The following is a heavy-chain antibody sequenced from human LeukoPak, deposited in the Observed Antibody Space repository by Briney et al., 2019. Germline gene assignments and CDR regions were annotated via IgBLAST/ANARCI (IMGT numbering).Heavy chain of an antibody. CDR2: ISSSSSYI. Sequence: GGSLRLSCAASGFTFSSYSMNWVRQAPGKGLEWVSSISSSSSYIYYADSVKGRFTISRDNAKNSLYLQMNSLRAEDTAVYYRARGPYCSGGSCYDYWGQGTLVTVSS. CDR1: GFTFSSYS. D-gene: IGHD2-15*01. J-gene: IGHJ4*02. CDR3: ARGPYCSGGSCYDY. V-gene: IGHV3-21*01.